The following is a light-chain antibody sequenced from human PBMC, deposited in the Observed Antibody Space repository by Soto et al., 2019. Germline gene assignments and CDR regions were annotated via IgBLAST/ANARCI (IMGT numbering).Light chain of an antibody. V-gene: IGKV3-11*01. CDR1: LSINTR. CDR2: QTS. J-gene: IGKJ1*01. Sequence: EIVWTQCPATLSSFPGDRVILSCRASLSINTRLAWYQHRPGQAPRLLIYQTSIRAAGIPARFSASGTGTDFTLTISDVQPEDFAVYYCHQRQSWPRTFGRGTKVDI. CDR3: HQRQSWPRT.